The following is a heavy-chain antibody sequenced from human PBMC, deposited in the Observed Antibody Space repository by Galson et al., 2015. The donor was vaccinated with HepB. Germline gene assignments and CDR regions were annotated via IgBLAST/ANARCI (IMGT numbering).Heavy chain of an antibody. CDR3: VRDTRYCSSTTCESLFDY. CDR1: GFSFSSHS. V-gene: IGHV3-48*01. Sequence: SLRLSCAASGFSFSSHSMNWARQAPGRGLEWVSYISSSSSTIFYADSVKGRFTISRDNAKNFLYLQTNRLRAEDTAVYYCVRDTRYCSSTTCESLFDYWGQGTLVTVSS. CDR2: ISSSSSTI. D-gene: IGHD2-2*01. J-gene: IGHJ4*02.